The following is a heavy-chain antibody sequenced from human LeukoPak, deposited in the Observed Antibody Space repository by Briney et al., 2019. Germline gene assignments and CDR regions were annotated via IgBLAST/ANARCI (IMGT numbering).Heavy chain of an antibody. Sequence: SETLSLTCNVSGGSISNYYWTWIRQPAGKGLEWIGRIYSSRTTTYNPSLKSRVAMSVDTSRNQFSLKLNTVTAADTAVYYCARVSPIAAAGSSYYYAIDVWGQGTTVTVSS. CDR1: GGSISNYY. D-gene: IGHD6-25*01. J-gene: IGHJ6*02. CDR3: ARVSPIAAAGSSYYYAIDV. V-gene: IGHV4-4*07. CDR2: IYSSRTT.